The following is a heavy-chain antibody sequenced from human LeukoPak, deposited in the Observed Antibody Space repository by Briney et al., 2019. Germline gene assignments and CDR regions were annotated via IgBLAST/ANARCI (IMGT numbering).Heavy chain of an antibody. D-gene: IGHD3-16*02. J-gene: IGHJ4*02. V-gene: IGHV3-74*01. CDR1: GFTLSNYW. CDR2: INRDGSST. CDR3: ARAGNCVGGTYRTDVFDY. Sequence: TGGSLTLPCAASGFTLSNYWMHWVRQAPGKGLVRVSRINRDGSSTRYADSVKGRFTISRDSAKNTLYLQMHSLRDEDTAVYYCARAGNCVGGTYRTDVFDYWGQGTLVTVSS.